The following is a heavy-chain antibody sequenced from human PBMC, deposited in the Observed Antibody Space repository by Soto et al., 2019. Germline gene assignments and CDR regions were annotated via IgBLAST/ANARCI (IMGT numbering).Heavy chain of an antibody. V-gene: IGHV4-31*03. CDR3: ARTRADCSGGSCYSGTFDY. J-gene: IGHJ4*02. D-gene: IGHD2-15*01. CDR2: IYYSGST. CDR1: GGSISSGGYY. Sequence: QVQLQESGPGLVKPSQTLSLTCTVSGGSISSGGYYWSWIRQHPGKGLEWIGYIYYSGSTYYNPSLKSRVTQTGGHSKNPFPLKLSSVTAADTAVYYCARTRADCSGGSCYSGTFDYWGQGTLVTVSS.